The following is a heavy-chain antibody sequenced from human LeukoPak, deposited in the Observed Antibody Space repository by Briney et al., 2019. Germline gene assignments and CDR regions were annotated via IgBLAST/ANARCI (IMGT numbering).Heavy chain of an antibody. J-gene: IGHJ4*02. V-gene: IGHV1-69*13. CDR3: ASAYYDNSGYPIFDF. Sequence: ASVKVSCKASGDTFSTYAINWVRQAPGQGLEWMGGIIPIFGTANFAQKFQGRVTITADELTSTVYMELSSLRSEDTAVYYCASAYYDNSGYPIFDFWGQGTLVTASS. CDR2: IIPIFGTA. CDR1: GDTFSTYA. D-gene: IGHD3-22*01.